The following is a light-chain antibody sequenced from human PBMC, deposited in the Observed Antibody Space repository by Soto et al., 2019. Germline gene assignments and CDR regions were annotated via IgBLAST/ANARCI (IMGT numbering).Light chain of an antibody. CDR2: GAS. CDR1: QSVSSSY. J-gene: IGKJ2*01. CDR3: QHYGSSPSYT. Sequence: EIVLTQSPGTLSLSPGDRATLSCRASQSVSSSYLAWYQQKPGQAPRLLIYGASSRATGIPDRFSGSGSGTDFTLTISRLEPEDFAVYYCQHYGSSPSYTFGQGTKLEIK. V-gene: IGKV3-20*01.